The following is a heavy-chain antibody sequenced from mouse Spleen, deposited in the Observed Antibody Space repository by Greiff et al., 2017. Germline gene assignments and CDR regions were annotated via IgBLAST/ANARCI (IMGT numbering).Heavy chain of an antibody. Sequence: QVQLQQSGPELVKPGASVKISCKASGYAFSSSWMNWVKQRPGKGLEWIGRIYPGDGDTNYNGKFKGKATLTADKSSSTAYMQLSSLTSEDSAVYFCARWNWDALYFDYWGQGTTLTVSS. J-gene: IGHJ2*01. CDR1: GYAFSSSW. V-gene: IGHV1-82*01. CDR2: IYPGDGDT. CDR3: ARWNWDALYFDY. D-gene: IGHD4-1*01.